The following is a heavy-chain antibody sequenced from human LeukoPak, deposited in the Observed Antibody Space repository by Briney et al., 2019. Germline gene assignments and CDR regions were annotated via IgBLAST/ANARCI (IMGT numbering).Heavy chain of an antibody. CDR2: ISGSGGST. D-gene: IGHD4-17*01. CDR3: AKNQVTTVSKVDY. CDR1: GFTVSNNY. J-gene: IGHJ4*02. Sequence: GSLRLSCAASGFTVSNNYMSWVRQAPGKGLEWVSAISGSGGSTYYADSVKGRFTISRDNPKNTLYLQMNSLRAEDTAVYYCAKNQVTTVSKVDYWGQGTLVTVSS. V-gene: IGHV3-23*01.